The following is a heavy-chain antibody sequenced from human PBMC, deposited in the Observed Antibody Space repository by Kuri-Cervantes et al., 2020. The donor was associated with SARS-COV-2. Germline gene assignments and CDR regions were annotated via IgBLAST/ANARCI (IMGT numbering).Heavy chain of an antibody. Sequence: GESLKISCAASGFTFSGHWIHWVRQAPGKGLVWVSRINPDGSYTNNADSVKGRFTLSRDNAKNMLFLQMNSLKTEDTAVYYCTPSITMVRSDYFDYWGQGTLVTVSS. CDR3: TPSITMVRSDYFDY. V-gene: IGHV3-74*01. CDR1: GFTFSGHW. D-gene: IGHD3-10*01. CDR2: INPDGSYT. J-gene: IGHJ4*02.